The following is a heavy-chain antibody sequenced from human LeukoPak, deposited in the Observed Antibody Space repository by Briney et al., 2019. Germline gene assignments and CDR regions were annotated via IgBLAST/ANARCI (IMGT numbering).Heavy chain of an antibody. J-gene: IGHJ4*02. D-gene: IGHD5-12*01. Sequence: GASVKVSCKASGYTFTGYYMHWVRQAPGQGLEWMGWISAYNGNTNYAQKLQGRVTMTTDTSASTAYMELRSLRSDDTAVYYCARVWYSGYDEYFDYWGQGTLVTVSS. CDR3: ARVWYSGYDEYFDY. V-gene: IGHV1-18*04. CDR1: GYTFTGYY. CDR2: ISAYNGNT.